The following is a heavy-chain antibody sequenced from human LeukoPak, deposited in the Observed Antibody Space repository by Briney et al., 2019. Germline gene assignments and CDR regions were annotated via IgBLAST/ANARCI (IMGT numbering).Heavy chain of an antibody. CDR3: ARVGTLTGWVDY. D-gene: IGHD3-9*01. CDR2: ISAYNGNT. CDR1: GYTFTSYG. Sequence: GASVKVSCKASGYTFTSYGVSWVRQAPGQGLEWMGWISAYNGNTNYAQKFQGRVTMTRDTSISTAYMELSRLRSDDTAVYYCARVGTLTGWVDYWGQGTLVTVSS. V-gene: IGHV1-18*01. J-gene: IGHJ4*02.